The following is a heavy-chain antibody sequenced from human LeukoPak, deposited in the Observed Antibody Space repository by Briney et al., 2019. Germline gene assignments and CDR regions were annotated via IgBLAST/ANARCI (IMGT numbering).Heavy chain of an antibody. CDR1: GFTVSSSY. V-gene: IGHV3-53*01. J-gene: IGHJ4*02. CDR2: IYSGGST. D-gene: IGHD5-18*01. Sequence: GGSLRLSCAASGFTVSSSYMSWVHQAPGKGLEWVSLIYSGGSTYYAASVKGRFTISGDNSKNTLHLQMNSLRPEDTAMYYCAKGYNYAYEYWGQGTLVTVSS. CDR3: AKGYNYAYEY.